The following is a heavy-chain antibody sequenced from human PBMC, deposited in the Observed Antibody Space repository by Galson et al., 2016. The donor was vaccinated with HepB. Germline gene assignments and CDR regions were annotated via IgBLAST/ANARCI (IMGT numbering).Heavy chain of an antibody. Sequence: SETLSLTCTVSGDSTSSGTYYWGWIRQPPEKGLEWIGSMYYSGSTFYNPSLKSRVTISADTSKNQFSLRLSSVTAADTAVYYCGRAPDSWGQGTLVTVSS. CDR3: GRAPDS. CDR1: GDSTSSGTYY. J-gene: IGHJ5*01. V-gene: IGHV4-39*01. CDR2: MYYSGST.